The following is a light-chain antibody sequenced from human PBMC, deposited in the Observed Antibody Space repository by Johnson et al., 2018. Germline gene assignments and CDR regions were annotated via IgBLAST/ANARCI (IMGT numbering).Light chain of an antibody. CDR1: SSNIVNNY. V-gene: IGLV1-51*02. J-gene: IGLJ1*01. CDR2: ENN. Sequence: QSVLTQPPSVSAAPGQKVTISCSGSSSNIVNNYVSWYQQLPGTAPKLLIYENNKRPSGIPDRFSGSKSGTSATLGITGLQTGDEADYYCGTWDSSRRAVNVFGTGTKCTVL. CDR3: GTWDSSRRAVNV.